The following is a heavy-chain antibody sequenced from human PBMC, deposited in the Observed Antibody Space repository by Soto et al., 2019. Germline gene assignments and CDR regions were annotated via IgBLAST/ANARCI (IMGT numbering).Heavy chain of an antibody. CDR3: ARDLLRYFDWVPYGMDV. CDR1: GYTFTSYA. CDR2: INAGNGNT. Sequence: ASVKVSCKASGYTFTSYAMHWVRQAPGQRLEWMGWINAGNGNTKYSQKFQGRVTITRDTSASTAYMELSSLRSEDTAVYYCARDLLRYFDWVPYGMDVRGQRTKVTVSS. V-gene: IGHV1-3*01. D-gene: IGHD3-9*01. J-gene: IGHJ6*02.